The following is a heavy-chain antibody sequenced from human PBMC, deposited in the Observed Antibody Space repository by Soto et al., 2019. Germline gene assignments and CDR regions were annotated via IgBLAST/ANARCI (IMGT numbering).Heavy chain of an antibody. J-gene: IGHJ4*02. D-gene: IGHD5-12*01. V-gene: IGHV3-23*01. CDR1: GFTFSSYA. Sequence: PGGSLRLSCAASGFTFSSYAMSWVRQAPGKGLEWVSGLSGSAGTTYYADSVKGRFTISRDNSKNTLYLQMNSLRAEDTAVYYCAKDLTEEMARLFGYWGQGTLVTVSS. CDR3: AKDLTEEMARLFGY. CDR2: LSGSAGTT.